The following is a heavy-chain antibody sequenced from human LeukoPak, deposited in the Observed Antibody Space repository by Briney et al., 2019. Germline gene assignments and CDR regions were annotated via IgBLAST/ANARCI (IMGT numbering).Heavy chain of an antibody. J-gene: IGHJ3*02. CDR2: ISAYNGNT. D-gene: IGHD3-22*01. V-gene: IGHV1-18*04. Sequence: GASVKVSCKASGYTFTVYFMHWVRQAPGQGLEWMGWISAYNGNTNYAQKLQGRVTMTTDTSTSTAYVELRSLRSDDTAVYYCARPYSGYAFDIWGQGTMVTVSS. CDR3: ARPYSGYAFDI. CDR1: GYTFTVYF.